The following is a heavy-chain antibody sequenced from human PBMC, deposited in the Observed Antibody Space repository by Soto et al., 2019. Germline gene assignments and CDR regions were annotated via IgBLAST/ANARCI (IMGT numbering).Heavy chain of an antibody. CDR2: IPVIGERR. CDR1: GFTFSSYG. Sequence: EMQLLDSGGGLVQPGGSLRLSCAVSGFTFSSYGMSWVRQAPGKGLEWVAGIPVIGERRYYADSVKGRFTISRDNAKNTLYLQMNSLRVEDAAVYFCAKEGDRYGTVCFDSWGQGTLVTVTS. J-gene: IGHJ4*02. D-gene: IGHD1-1*01. CDR3: AKEGDRYGTVCFDS. V-gene: IGHV3-23*01.